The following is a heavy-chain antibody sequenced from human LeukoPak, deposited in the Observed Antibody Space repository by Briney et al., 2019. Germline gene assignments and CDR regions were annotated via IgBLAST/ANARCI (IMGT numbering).Heavy chain of an antibody. CDR3: AKGGSYDTSSLDY. CDR1: GFTFDDYM. J-gene: IGHJ4*02. V-gene: IGHV3-43*01. Sequence: GGSLRLSCAAAGFTFDDYMMHWVRQGPGKGLEWVSLISWDGVSTYYADSVKGRFTISRDSSKNSLYLQMNSLRTEDTALYYCAKGGSYDTSSLDYWGQGTLVTVSS. CDR2: ISWDGVST. D-gene: IGHD6-13*01.